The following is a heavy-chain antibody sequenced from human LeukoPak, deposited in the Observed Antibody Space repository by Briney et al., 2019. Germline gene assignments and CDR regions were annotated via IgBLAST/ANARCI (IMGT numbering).Heavy chain of an antibody. CDR2: IRSKAYGGTT. D-gene: IGHD5-18*01. CDR1: GFTFGDYA. J-gene: IGHJ6*02. CDR3: TRVQRGYSYGYGTHYGMDV. V-gene: IGHV3-49*04. Sequence: GGSLRLSCTAPGFTFGDYAMSWVRQAPGKGLEWVGFIRSKAYGGTTEYAASVKGRFTISRDDSKSIAYLQMNSLKTEDTAVYYCTRVQRGYSYGYGTHYGMDVWGQGTTVTVSS.